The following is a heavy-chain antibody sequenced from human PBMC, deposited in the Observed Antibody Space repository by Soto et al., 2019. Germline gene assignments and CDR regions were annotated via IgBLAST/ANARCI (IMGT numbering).Heavy chain of an antibody. D-gene: IGHD6-6*01. CDR2: IYQSGST. CDR1: GGSISSGGYS. J-gene: IGHJ4*02. V-gene: IGHV4-30-2*01. Sequence: QLQLQESGSGLVKPSQTLSLTCAVSGGSISSGGYSWSWIRQPPGKGLEWIGYIYQSGSTSYHPSLQSRVTISVDRSKNQFSLKLSSVTAADTAVYYCAGGIAARPLGYWGQGTLVTVSS. CDR3: AGGIAARPLGY.